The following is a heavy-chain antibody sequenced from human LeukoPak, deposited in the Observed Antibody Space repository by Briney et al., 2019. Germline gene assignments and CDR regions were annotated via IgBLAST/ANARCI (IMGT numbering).Heavy chain of an antibody. J-gene: IGHJ4*02. CDR2: IYSGGST. CDR3: AKDAQRGFDYSNSLEY. D-gene: IGHD4-11*01. V-gene: IGHV3-53*01. Sequence: GGSLRLSCAASGFTVSSNYMSWVRQAPGKGLEWVSVIYSGGSTYYADSVKGRFTISRDNSKNTLYLQMNSLRAEDTAVYYCAKDAQRGFDYSNSLEYWGQGTLVTVSS. CDR1: GFTVSSNY.